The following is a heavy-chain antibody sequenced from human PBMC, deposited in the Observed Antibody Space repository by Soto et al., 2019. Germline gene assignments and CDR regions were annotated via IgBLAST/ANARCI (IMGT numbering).Heavy chain of an antibody. V-gene: IGHV4-4*02. J-gene: IGHJ4*02. CDR1: GGSISSSNW. D-gene: IGHD2-21*02. CDR2: IYHCGST. CDR3: ARSGNAYSYYFDY. Sequence: SETLSLTCAVSGGSISSSNWWSWVRQPPGKGLVGIGEIYHCGSTNYNPSLTSRVTMSVDKSKNQFTLKLSSVTAADTAVYYCARSGNAYSYYFDYWGQGTLVTVSS.